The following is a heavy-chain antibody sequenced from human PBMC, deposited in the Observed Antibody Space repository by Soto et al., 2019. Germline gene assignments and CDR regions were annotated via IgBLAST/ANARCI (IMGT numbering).Heavy chain of an antibody. V-gene: IGHV2-5*02. CDR1: GFSLRTRGVA. D-gene: IGHD6-13*01. CDR2: VYWDDDK. Sequence: QITLKESGPTLVKPTQTLTLTCTLSGFSLRTRGVAVGWIRQPPGQALEWLVVVYWDDDKRYSPSLRSRLTVTKDSSKNQVVLTVTNMDPVDTATYYCVHRRGSIVDYWGQGTLVTVSS. J-gene: IGHJ4*02. CDR3: VHRRGSIVDY.